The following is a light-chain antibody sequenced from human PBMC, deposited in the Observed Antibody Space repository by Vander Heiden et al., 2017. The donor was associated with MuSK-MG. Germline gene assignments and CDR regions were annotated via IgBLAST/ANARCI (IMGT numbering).Light chain of an antibody. J-gene: IGLJ1*01. CDR3: QSYDSSLSGSRV. Sequence: SLPTPPPSVSGAPGQRGSIPRTWCDCNIGAGYDVHWYQHLPETAPKLLIFGDSNRPSGVPDRFSGSRSGTSASLAITGLQAEDEADYYCQSYDSSLSGSRVFGTGTKVTVL. CDR1: DCNIGAGYD. CDR2: GDS. V-gene: IGLV1-40*01.